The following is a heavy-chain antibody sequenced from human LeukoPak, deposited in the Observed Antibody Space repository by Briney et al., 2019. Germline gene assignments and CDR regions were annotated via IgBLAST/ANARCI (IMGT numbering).Heavy chain of an antibody. CDR2: IKSKTDGGTT. CDR3: TADYCSSTSCYSFDY. V-gene: IGHV3-15*01. J-gene: IGHJ4*02. CDR1: GFTFSGYA. Sequence: PGGSLRLSCAASGFTFSGYAMSWVRQAPGKGLEWVGRIKSKTDGGTTDYAAPVKGRFTISRDDSKNTLYLQMNSLKTEDTAVYYCTADYCSSTSCYSFDYWGQGTLVTVSS. D-gene: IGHD2-2*02.